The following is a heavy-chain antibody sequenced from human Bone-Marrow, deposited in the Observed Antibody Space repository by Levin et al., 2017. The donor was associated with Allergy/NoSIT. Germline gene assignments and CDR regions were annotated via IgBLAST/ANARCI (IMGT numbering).Heavy chain of an antibody. J-gene: IGHJ3*02. CDR3: ARDRPRGTWLGLGDDAFDI. CDR1: GGSISSYY. D-gene: IGHD6-19*01. CDR2: IYYSGST. Sequence: PSETLSLTCTVSGGSISSYYWSWIRQPPGKGLEWIGYIYYSGSTNYNPSLKSRVTISVDTSKNQFSLKLSSVTAADTAVYYCARDRPRGTWLGLGDDAFDIWGQGTMVTVSS. V-gene: IGHV4-59*01.